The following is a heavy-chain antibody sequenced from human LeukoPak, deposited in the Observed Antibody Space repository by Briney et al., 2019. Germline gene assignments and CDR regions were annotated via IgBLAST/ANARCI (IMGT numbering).Heavy chain of an antibody. CDR1: GYTFTSYG. Sequence: ASVKVSCKASGYTFTSYGISWVRQAPGQGPEWMGWISAYNGNTNYAQKLQGRVTMTTDTSTSTAYMELRSLRSDDTAVYYCARDAHGDYDLGAYWWGQGTLVTVSS. CDR3: ARDAHGDYDLGAYW. V-gene: IGHV1-18*04. J-gene: IGHJ4*02. CDR2: ISAYNGNT. D-gene: IGHD4-17*01.